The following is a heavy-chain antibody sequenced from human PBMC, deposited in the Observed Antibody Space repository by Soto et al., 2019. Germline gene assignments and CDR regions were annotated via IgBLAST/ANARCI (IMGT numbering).Heavy chain of an antibody. V-gene: IGHV4-30-4*01. CDR1: GGSISSGDYY. D-gene: IGHD3-16*01. CDR3: ARPQGGTDWLAP. Sequence: SETLSLTCTVSGGSISSGDYYWSWIRQPPGKGLEWIGYIYYSGSTYYNPSLKSRVTISVDTSKNQFSLKASDTAIYYCARPQGGTDWLAPWGQGTLVTVSS. CDR2: IYYSGST. J-gene: IGHJ5*02.